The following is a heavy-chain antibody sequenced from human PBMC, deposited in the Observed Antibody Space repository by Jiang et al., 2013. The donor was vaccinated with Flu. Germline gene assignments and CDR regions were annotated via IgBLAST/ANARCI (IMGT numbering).Heavy chain of an antibody. J-gene: IGHJ4*02. Sequence: GAEVKKPGAVSXGLLQGFWLHFTSYGISWVRQAPGQGLEWMGWISAYNGNTNYAQKLQGRVTMTTDTSTSTAYMELRSLRSDDTAVYYCARGGSGSYHSIIDYWGQGTLVTVSS. CDR1: LHFTSYG. CDR2: ISAYNGNT. V-gene: IGHV1-18*01. D-gene: IGHD1-26*01. CDR3: ARGGSGSYHSIIDY.